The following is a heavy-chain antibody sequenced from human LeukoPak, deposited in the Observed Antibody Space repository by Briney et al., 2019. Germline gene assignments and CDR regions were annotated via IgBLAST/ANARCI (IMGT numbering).Heavy chain of an antibody. D-gene: IGHD2-2*01. CDR1: GYIFTPSY. CDR2: INPNSGGT. Sequence: ASVRVCCTAAGYIFTPSYMHGVSQAPGHGLEWMGWINPNSGGTHYAQKFQGWGTLTSDTSISTAYMELSRLRSDDMAVYYCARSEDIVVLPTAVDMGNAFDIWGQGTMVTVSS. V-gene: IGHV1-2*04. J-gene: IGHJ3*02. CDR3: ARSEDIVVLPTAVDMGNAFDI.